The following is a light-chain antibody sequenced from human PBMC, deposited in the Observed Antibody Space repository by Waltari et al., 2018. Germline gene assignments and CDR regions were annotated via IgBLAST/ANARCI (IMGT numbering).Light chain of an antibody. CDR3: SSYAGSNNHVV. V-gene: IGLV2-8*01. J-gene: IGLJ2*01. Sequence: QSALTQPPSASGSPGQSVTISCTGTSSDVGVYNYVSWYQQHPGKAPNLMIYEVSKRPSGVPDRFSGSKSGNTASLTVSGLQAEDEADYYCSSYAGSNNHVVFGGGTKLTVL. CDR2: EVS. CDR1: SSDVGVYNY.